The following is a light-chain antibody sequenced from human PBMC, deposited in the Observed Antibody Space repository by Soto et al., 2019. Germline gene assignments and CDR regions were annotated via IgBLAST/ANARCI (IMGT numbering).Light chain of an antibody. CDR1: QSVSNSY. J-gene: IGKJ2*01. V-gene: IGKV3-20*01. CDR3: QQYNIYSYT. CDR2: GSS. Sequence: EIVLTQSPGTLSLSPGEGATLSCRASQSVSNSYLAWYQQKPGQAPRLLIYGSSSRATGIPDRFSGSGSGKDFALTISRLEPDDVATYYFQQYNIYSYTFGQGTKLAIK.